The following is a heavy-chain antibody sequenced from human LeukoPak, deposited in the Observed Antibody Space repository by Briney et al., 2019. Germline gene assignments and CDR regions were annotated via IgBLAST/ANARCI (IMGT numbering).Heavy chain of an antibody. V-gene: IGHV3-30*02. CDR3: AKDSEAYSYGYYYFDY. D-gene: IGHD5-18*01. Sequence: GGSLRLSCAASGFTFSSYGMHWVRQAPGKGLEWVAFIRYDGSNKYYADSVKGRFTISRDNSKNTLYLQMNSLRAEDTAVYYCAKDSEAYSYGYYYFDYWGQGTLVTVSS. J-gene: IGHJ4*02. CDR1: GFTFSSYG. CDR2: IRYDGSNK.